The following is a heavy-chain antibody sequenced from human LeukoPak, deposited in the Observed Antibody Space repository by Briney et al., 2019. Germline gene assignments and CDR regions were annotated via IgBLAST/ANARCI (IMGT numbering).Heavy chain of an antibody. CDR2: ISYDGSNK. J-gene: IGHJ4*02. D-gene: IGHD4-17*01. V-gene: IGHV3-30-3*01. CDR1: GFTFSSYA. Sequence: GGSLRLSCAASGFTFSSYAMHWVRQAPGKGLEWVAVISYDGSNKYYADSVKGRFTISRDNSKNTLYLQMNSLRAENTAVYYCARDPVTQYYFDYWGQGTLVTVSS. CDR3: ARDPVTQYYFDY.